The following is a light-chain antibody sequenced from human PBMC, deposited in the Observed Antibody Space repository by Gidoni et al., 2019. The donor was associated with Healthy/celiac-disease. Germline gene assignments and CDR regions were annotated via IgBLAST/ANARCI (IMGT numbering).Light chain of an antibody. CDR2: DAS. CDR1: QSVSSY. CDR3: QQRSNWPLT. J-gene: IGKJ4*01. V-gene: IGKV3-11*01. Sequence: KLSTGTLSLSPGERATLSCRASQSVSSYLAWYQQKPGQAPRLLIYDASNRATGIPARFSGSGSGTDFTLTISSLEPEDFAVYYCQQRSNWPLTFGGGTKVEIK.